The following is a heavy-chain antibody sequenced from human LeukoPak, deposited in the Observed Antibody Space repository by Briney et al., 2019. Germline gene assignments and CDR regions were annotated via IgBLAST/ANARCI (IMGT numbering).Heavy chain of an antibody. CDR2: INPNSSGT. CDR3: ARVLGSSSRSYYYYTDV. V-gene: IGHV1-2*02. J-gene: IGHJ6*03. CDR1: GYTFTIYD. D-gene: IGHD6-13*01. Sequence: ASVTVSFTASGYTFTIYDINWVRQGTGQGLEWMGWINPNSSGTNYSQKVQGRVTMTRDTYISTAYMELSRLRSDDTAVYYCARVLGSSSRSYYYYTDVRGKGTTVTVSS.